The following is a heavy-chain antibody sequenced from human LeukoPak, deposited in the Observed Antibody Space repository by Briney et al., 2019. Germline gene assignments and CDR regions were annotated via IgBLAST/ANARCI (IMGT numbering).Heavy chain of an antibody. CDR1: GYSFPSYW. CDR2: IYPGDSDT. Sequence: GESLKISCKGSGYSFPSYWIGWVRQMPGKGLEWMGIIYPGDSDTRYSPSFQDQVTISADKSISTAYLQWSSLKASDTAMYYCARSDYCSGGSCYFHYWGQGTLVTVSS. J-gene: IGHJ4*02. D-gene: IGHD2-15*01. V-gene: IGHV5-51*01. CDR3: ARSDYCSGGSCYFHY.